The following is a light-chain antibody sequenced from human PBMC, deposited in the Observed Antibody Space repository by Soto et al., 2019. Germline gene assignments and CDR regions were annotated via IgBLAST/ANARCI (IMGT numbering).Light chain of an antibody. CDR1: TSDVGAYNY. CDR3: SSYSSISYVI. CDR2: DVS. J-gene: IGLJ2*01. V-gene: IGLV2-14*01. Sequence: QSVLTQPASVSGSPGQSITISCTGTTSDVGAYNYVSWYQQHPGEAPRLTVYDVSYRPSGVSNRFSGSKSGNTASLTISGLRAEDEADYYCSSYSSISYVIFGGGTQLTVL.